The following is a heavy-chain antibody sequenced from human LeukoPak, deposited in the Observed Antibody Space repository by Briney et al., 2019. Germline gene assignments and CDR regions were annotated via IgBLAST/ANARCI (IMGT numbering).Heavy chain of an antibody. Sequence: GGSLRLSCAVSGFTLSDYYMDWVRQAPGKGLEWVGRMRNKANGYTTEYAASVKGRFSISRDDSKNSLYLQMNSLKTEDTAVYYCTTDPPFGVVMDYFDYWGQGTLVTVSS. V-gene: IGHV3-72*01. CDR3: TTDPPFGVVMDYFDY. D-gene: IGHD3-3*01. CDR1: GFTLSDYY. J-gene: IGHJ4*02. CDR2: MRNKANGYTT.